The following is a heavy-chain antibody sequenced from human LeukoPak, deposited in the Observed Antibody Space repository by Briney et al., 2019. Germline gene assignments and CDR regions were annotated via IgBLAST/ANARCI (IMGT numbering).Heavy chain of an antibody. CDR3: AREGGVWSEGAY. Sequence: GGSLRLSCVASGFTFSTYWVTWVRQAPGRGLEWVANIKHDGSEIYYADSLKGRFTISRDNNKDSLYLQMNSLRPDDTAIYYCAREGGVWSEGAYWGQGDLVTVSS. V-gene: IGHV3-7*01. J-gene: IGHJ4*02. CDR1: GFTFSTYW. CDR2: IKHDGSEI. D-gene: IGHD6-19*01.